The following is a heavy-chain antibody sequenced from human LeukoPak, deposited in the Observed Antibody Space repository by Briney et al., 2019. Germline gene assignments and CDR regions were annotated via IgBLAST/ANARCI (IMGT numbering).Heavy chain of an antibody. Sequence: ASVKVSCKVSDHTLTQLAIHWVRQAPGKGPEWMGGYDPEEGVTIYAEKFQDRVTMIEDTSTETAYMELSSLRYADTAVYFCVTMKQDSYDSRGPFDSWGQGSLVTVSS. J-gene: IGHJ4*02. D-gene: IGHD3-22*01. CDR1: DHTLTQLA. CDR2: YDPEEGVT. CDR3: VTMKQDSYDSRGPFDS. V-gene: IGHV1-24*01.